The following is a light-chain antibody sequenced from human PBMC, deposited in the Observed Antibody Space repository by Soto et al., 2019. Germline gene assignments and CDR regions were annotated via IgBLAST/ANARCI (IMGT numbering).Light chain of an antibody. Sequence: DIQMTQSPSTLSASVGDRVIITCRASQSISSWLAWYQQKPGKAPNLLIYDAASLESGVPSRFSGSGSGTEFTLTISSLQPDDFATYYCQQYQSSWTFGHGTKVEIK. CDR3: QQYQSSWT. V-gene: IGKV1-5*01. CDR1: QSISSW. CDR2: DAA. J-gene: IGKJ1*01.